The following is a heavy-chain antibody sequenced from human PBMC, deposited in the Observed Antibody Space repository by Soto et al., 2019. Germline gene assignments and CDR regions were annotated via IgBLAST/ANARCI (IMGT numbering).Heavy chain of an antibody. CDR2: IYPGDSDT. V-gene: IGHV5-51*01. CDR1: GYSFTSYW. D-gene: IGHD6-19*01. CDR3: ARRIAVDVAGFDY. Sequence: PGESLKISCKGSGYSFTSYWIGWVRQMPGKGLEWMGIIYPGDSDTRYSPSFQGHVTFSADKSINTAYLQWSSLKASDTAIYYCARRIAVDVAGFDYWGQGTLVTVS. J-gene: IGHJ4*02.